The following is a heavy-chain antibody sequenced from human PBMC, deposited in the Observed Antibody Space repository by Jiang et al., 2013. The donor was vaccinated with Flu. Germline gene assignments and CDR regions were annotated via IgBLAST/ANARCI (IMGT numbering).Heavy chain of an antibody. D-gene: IGHD6-19*01. CDR2: ISSSSSYT. V-gene: IGHV3-11*06. J-gene: IGHJ5*02. CDR3: ASSPLSGWYPLGWFDP. CDR1: GFTFSDYY. Sequence: VQLVESGGGLVKPGGSLRLSCAASGFTFSDYYMSWIRQAPGKGLEWVSYISSSSSYTNYADSVKGRFTISRDNAKNSLYLQMNSLRAEDTAVYYCASSPLSGWYPLGWFDPWGQGTLVTVSS.